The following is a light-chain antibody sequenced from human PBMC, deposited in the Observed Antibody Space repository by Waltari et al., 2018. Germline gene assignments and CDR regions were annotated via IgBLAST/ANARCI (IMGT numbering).Light chain of an antibody. CDR3: LQYHTYPLT. CDR1: QAISNY. Sequence: DVRMTQSPSSLSASVGDRVTITCRASQAISNYLAWFQQKPGKAPKSLSYGASSLQSGVPSKFSGSGSGTDFTLTISSLQPEDFATYYCLQYHTYPLTFGGGTNVEIK. V-gene: IGKV1-16*02. J-gene: IGKJ4*01. CDR2: GAS.